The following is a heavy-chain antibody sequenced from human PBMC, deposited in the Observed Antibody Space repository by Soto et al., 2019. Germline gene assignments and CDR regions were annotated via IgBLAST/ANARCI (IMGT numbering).Heavy chain of an antibody. CDR1: GGSFSNYY. V-gene: IGHV4-4*08. CDR3: ASGAPSRY. Sequence: QMQLQESGPGLVKASETLSLTCSVSGGSFSNYYWGWIRQAPGKGLEWIGSIYNSGTTNYNPSLKSRVIISIASSKSQFSLRLNSVTVADSAVYYCASGAPSRYWGQGVLVTVSS. D-gene: IGHD4-17*01. J-gene: IGHJ4*02. CDR2: IYNSGTT.